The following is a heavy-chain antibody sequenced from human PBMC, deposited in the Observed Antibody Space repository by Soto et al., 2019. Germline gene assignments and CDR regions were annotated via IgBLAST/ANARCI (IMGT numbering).Heavy chain of an antibody. CDR3: TTDMGLCSGCPSPNCFDP. V-gene: IGHV3-15*01. Sequence: GGTLRLSCAASGFTLSNAWMSWVRQAPGKGLEWVGRIKSKTDGGTTDYAAPVKGRFTISGDDSKNTLYLQINSRKTEDTAVYYCTTDMGLCSGCPSPNCFDPWGQGTLVTVSS. CDR2: IKSKTDGGTT. J-gene: IGHJ5*02. D-gene: IGHD6-19*01. CDR1: GFTLSNAW.